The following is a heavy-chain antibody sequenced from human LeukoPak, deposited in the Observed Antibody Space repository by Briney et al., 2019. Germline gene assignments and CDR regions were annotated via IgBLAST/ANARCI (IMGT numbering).Heavy chain of an antibody. CDR3: VRHISTNTGYFDS. D-gene: IGHD5-24*01. CDR1: GASFSGYY. J-gene: IGHJ4*02. CDR2: VYYDGTS. Sequence: SETLSLTCAVYGASFSGYYWSWIRQPPGKGLEWIGSVYYDGTSYSNPSLKSRVAVFVDTSRDQFSLDLSFVTAADTALYYCVRHISTNTGYFDSCGQGTLVSVSS. V-gene: IGHV4-34*01.